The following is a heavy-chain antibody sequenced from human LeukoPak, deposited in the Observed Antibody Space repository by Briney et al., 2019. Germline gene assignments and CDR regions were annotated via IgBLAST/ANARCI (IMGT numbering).Heavy chain of an antibody. D-gene: IGHD6-13*01. Sequence: RTSETLSLTCTVSGGSISSSSYYWGWIRQPPGKGLEWIGSIYYSGSTYYNPSLKSRVTISVDTSKNQFSLKLSSVTAADTAVYYCARGSDIAAAGTSVDYWGQGTLVTVSS. CDR1: GGSISSSSYY. J-gene: IGHJ4*02. CDR3: ARGSDIAAAGTSVDY. CDR2: IYYSGST. V-gene: IGHV4-39*07.